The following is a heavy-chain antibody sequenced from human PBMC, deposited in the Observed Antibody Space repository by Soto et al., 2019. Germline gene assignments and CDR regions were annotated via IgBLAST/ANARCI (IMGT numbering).Heavy chain of an antibody. Sequence: EVQLLESGGGLVQPGGSLSLSCAASGLTFSSYALSWARQAPGRGLEWVSAISGSGGSTYYADSVKGRFTISRDNSKNTLYLQMNSLRAEDTAVYYCAKVPTNQFYYFDYWGQGTLVTVSS. D-gene: IGHD2-8*01. CDR2: ISGSGGST. CDR1: GLTFSSYA. J-gene: IGHJ4*02. V-gene: IGHV3-23*01. CDR3: AKVPTNQFYYFDY.